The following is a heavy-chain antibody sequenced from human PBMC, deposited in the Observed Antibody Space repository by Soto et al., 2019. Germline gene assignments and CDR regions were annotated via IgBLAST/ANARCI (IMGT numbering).Heavy chain of an antibody. V-gene: IGHV4-59*01. CDR1: CGSISSFY. D-gene: IGHD3-3*01. Sequence: PSDTLSLTCTVFCGSISSFYWSWIRQPPGKGLEWIGYIYYSGSTNYNPSLKSRVTISVDTSKNQFSLKLSSVTAADTAVYYCARVTYYDFWSGYHFDYWGQGTLVTVSS. CDR2: IYYSGST. CDR3: ARVTYYDFWSGYHFDY. J-gene: IGHJ4*02.